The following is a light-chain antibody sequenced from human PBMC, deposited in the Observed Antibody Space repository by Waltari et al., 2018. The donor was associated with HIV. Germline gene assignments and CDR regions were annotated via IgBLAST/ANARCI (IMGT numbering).Light chain of an antibody. J-gene: IGLJ2*01. Sequence: QSALTQPASVSGSPGQSITISCTGTRSDIGGYNSASCYQQHPGKAPKLMIFDASNRPSGISNRFSGSKSGNTASLTISGLQADDEAHYFCSSFSITSTLVVFGGGTKLTVL. CDR2: DAS. V-gene: IGLV2-14*03. CDR3: SSFSITSTLVV. CDR1: RSDIGGYNS.